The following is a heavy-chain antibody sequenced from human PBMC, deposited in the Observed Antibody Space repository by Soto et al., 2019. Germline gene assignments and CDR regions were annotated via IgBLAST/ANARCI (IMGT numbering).Heavy chain of an antibody. CDR2: INPNSGGT. J-gene: IGHJ6*02. Sequence: ASVKVSCKASGYTFTGYYIHWVRQAPGQGLEWMGWINPNSGGTNYAQKFQGWVTMTRDTSISTAYMELSRLRSDDTAVYYCARGAVTTPPWYYYGMDVWGQGTTVTVSS. D-gene: IGHD4-4*01. CDR3: ARGAVTTPPWYYYGMDV. V-gene: IGHV1-2*04. CDR1: GYTFTGYY.